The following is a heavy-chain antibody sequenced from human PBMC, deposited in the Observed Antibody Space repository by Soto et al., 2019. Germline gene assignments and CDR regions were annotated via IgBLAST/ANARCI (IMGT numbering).Heavy chain of an antibody. D-gene: IGHD6-13*01. V-gene: IGHV4-34*01. Sequence: QVQLQQWGAGLLKPSETLSLTCAVYGGSFSGYYWSWIRQPPGKGLEWIGEINHSGSTNYNPSLKSRVTISVDTSKNQFSLKLSSVTAADTAVYYGASLLDWAAVPWGQGTLVTVSS. J-gene: IGHJ5*02. CDR1: GGSFSGYY. CDR3: ASLLDWAAVP. CDR2: INHSGST.